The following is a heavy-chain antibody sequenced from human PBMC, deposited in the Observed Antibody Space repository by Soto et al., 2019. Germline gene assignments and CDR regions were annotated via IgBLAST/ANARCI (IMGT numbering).Heavy chain of an antibody. V-gene: IGHV3-30*18. J-gene: IGHJ3*02. CDR3: AKMDIVLVPAAIPDAFDI. Sequence: QVQLVESGGGVVQPGRSLRLSCTASGFTFSSYGMHWVRQAPGKGLEWMAVISYDGSNKYYADSVKGRFTISRDNSKNTLYLQMNILRTAYTAVYYCAKMDIVLVPAAIPDAFDIWGQGTMVTVSS. CDR2: ISYDGSNK. D-gene: IGHD2-2*03. CDR1: GFTFSSYG.